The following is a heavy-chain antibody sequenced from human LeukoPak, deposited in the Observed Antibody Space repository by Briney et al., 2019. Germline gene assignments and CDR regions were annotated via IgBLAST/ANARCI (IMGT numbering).Heavy chain of an antibody. J-gene: IGHJ4*02. CDR3: AKGWYSSGWYVDY. D-gene: IGHD6-19*01. Sequence: GRSLRLSCAASGFTFSSYGMQWVRQAPGKGLEWVAVISYDGSNKYYADSVKGRFTISRDNSKNTLYLQMNSLRAEDTAVYYCAKGWYSSGWYVDYWGQGTLVTVSS. CDR2: ISYDGSNK. CDR1: GFTFSSYG. V-gene: IGHV3-30*18.